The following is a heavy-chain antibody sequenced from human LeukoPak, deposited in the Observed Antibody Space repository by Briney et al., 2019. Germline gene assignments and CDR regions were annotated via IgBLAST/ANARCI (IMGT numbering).Heavy chain of an antibody. V-gene: IGHV3-33*06. CDR1: GFTFRSYG. CDR3: AKVGDGDYYLDY. J-gene: IGHJ4*02. Sequence: GGSLGLSCAASGFTFRSYGMHWVRQAPGKGLEWVAVIWYDGSNKYYAESVKGRFTISRDNTKNTLYLQMNSLTADDTAVYYCAKVGDGDYYLDYWGQGTPVTVSS. CDR2: IWYDGSNK. D-gene: IGHD2-21*01.